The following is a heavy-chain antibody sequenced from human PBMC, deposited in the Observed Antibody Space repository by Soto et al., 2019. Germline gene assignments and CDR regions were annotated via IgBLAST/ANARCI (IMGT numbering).Heavy chain of an antibody. J-gene: IGHJ3*02. V-gene: IGHV1-2*04. CDR1: GYTFTGYY. CDR3: ARGPSITILPGDDAFDI. D-gene: IGHD3-10*01. Sequence: QVQLVQSGAEVKKPGASVKVSCKASGYTFTGYYMHWVRQAPGQGLEWMGWINPNSGGTNYAQKFQGWVTMTRDTSISTAYMELSRLRSDDTAVYYCARGPSITILPGDDAFDIWGQGTMVTVSS. CDR2: INPNSGGT.